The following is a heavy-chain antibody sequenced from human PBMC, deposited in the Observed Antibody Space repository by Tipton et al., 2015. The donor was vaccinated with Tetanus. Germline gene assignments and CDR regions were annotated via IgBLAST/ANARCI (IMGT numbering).Heavy chain of an antibody. J-gene: IGHJ5*02. Sequence: TLSLTCTVSGGSISSSSYYWGWIRQPPGKGLEWIGSIYYRGSTYYNPSLKSRVTISVDTSKNQFSLKLSSVTAADTAVYYCARHKGYYDQRRRGWFDPWGQGTLVTVSS. CDR2: IYYRGST. V-gene: IGHV4-39*01. CDR1: GGSISSSSYY. D-gene: IGHD3-22*01. CDR3: ARHKGYYDQRRRGWFDP.